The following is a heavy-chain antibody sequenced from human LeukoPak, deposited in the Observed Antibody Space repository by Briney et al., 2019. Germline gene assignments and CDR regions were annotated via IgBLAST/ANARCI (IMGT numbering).Heavy chain of an antibody. J-gene: IGHJ4*02. CDR3: ARGKVAGTGRDDY. Sequence: ASVKVSCKASGYTFTSYDINWVRQATGQGLEWMGWMNPNNGNTNYAQKLQGRVTMTTDTSTSTAYMELRSLRSDDTAVYYCARGKVAGTGRDDYWGQGTLVTVSS. CDR2: MNPNNGNT. CDR1: GYTFTSYD. V-gene: IGHV1-18*01. D-gene: IGHD6-19*01.